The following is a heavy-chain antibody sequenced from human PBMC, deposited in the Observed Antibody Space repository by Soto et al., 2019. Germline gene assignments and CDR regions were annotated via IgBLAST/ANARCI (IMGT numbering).Heavy chain of an antibody. CDR3: ARDVKYCSSTSCYGGFDY. CDR1: GFTCSSYG. V-gene: IGHV3-33*01. CDR2: IWYDGSNK. J-gene: IGHJ4*02. Sequence: QVQLVESGGGVVQPGSSLRLSCAASGFTCSSYGMHWVRQAPGKGLEWVAVIWYDGSNKYYADSVKGRFTISRDNSKNTLYLQMNSLRAEDTAVYYCARDVKYCSSTSCYGGFDYWGQGPLVTVSS. D-gene: IGHD2-2*01.